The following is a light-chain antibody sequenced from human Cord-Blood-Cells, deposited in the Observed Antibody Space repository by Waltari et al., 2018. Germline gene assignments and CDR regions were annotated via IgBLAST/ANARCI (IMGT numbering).Light chain of an antibody. CDR2: EGS. CDR3: CSYAGSSTYV. Sequence: QSALTQPASVSGSPGHSITISCTGTSSDVGSYNLVSWYHQHPGKAPKLMIYEGSKRPSGVSNRFSGSKSGNTASLTISGLQAEDEADYYCCSYAGSSTYVFGTGTKVTVL. CDR1: SSDVGSYNL. J-gene: IGLJ1*01. V-gene: IGLV2-23*01.